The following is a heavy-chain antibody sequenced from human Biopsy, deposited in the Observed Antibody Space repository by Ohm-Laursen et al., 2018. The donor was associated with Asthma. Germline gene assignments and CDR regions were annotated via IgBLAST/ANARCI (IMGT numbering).Heavy chain of an antibody. CDR2: ISSSSSTI. CDR1: GFTFSSYS. CDR3: ARFKRGYSYGYAGVFGY. Sequence: SLRLSCTASGFTFSSYSMNWARQAPGKGLEWVSYISSSSSTIYYADSVKGRFTISRDNAKNSLYLQMNSLRDEDTAVYYCARFKRGYSYGYAGVFGYWGQGTLVTVSS. D-gene: IGHD5-18*01. J-gene: IGHJ4*02. V-gene: IGHV3-48*02.